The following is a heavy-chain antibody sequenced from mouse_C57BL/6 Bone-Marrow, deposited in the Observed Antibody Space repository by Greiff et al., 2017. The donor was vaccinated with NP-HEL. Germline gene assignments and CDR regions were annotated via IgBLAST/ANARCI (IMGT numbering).Heavy chain of an antibody. CDR2: ISSGGSYT. V-gene: IGHV5-6*01. Sequence: EVQLQQSGGDLVKPGGSLKLSCAASGFTFSSYGMSWVRQTPDKRLEWVATISSGGSYTYYPDSVKGRFTISRDNAKNTLYLQMSSLKSEDTAMDYCASPYDYGVAWFAYWGQGTLVTVSA. CDR3: ASPYDYGVAWFAY. J-gene: IGHJ3*01. D-gene: IGHD2-4*01. CDR1: GFTFSSYG.